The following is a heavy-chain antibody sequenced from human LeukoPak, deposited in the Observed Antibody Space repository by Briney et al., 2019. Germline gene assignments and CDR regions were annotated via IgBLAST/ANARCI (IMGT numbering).Heavy chain of an antibody. D-gene: IGHD3-3*01. CDR3: AKGFKRDFWSGYYPADY. CDR1: GFTFSSYA. J-gene: IGHJ4*02. V-gene: IGHV3-23*01. CDR2: ISGSGGST. Sequence: PGGSLRLPCAASGFTFSSYAMSWVRQAPGKGLEWVSAISGSGGSTYYADSVKGRFTISRDNSKDMLYLQMNSLRAEDTAVYYCAKGFKRDFWSGYYPADYWGQGTLVTVSS.